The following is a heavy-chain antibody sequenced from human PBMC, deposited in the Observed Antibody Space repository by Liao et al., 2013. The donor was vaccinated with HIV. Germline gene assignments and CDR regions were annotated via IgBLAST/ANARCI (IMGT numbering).Heavy chain of an antibody. J-gene: IGHJ3*02. CDR1: GGSINNYL. Sequence: QVQLQESGPGLVKPSDTLSLTCTVSGGSINNYLWSWIRQPAGKGLEWIGRIKTSGTPSYNPSLKSRITISMDTSKNHFSLRLSSVTAADTAVYFCATTGSGSYYASTHAFDIWGQGTMVSVSS. CDR3: ATTGSGSYYASTHAFDI. V-gene: IGHV4-4*07. CDR2: IKTSGTP. D-gene: IGHD1-26*01.